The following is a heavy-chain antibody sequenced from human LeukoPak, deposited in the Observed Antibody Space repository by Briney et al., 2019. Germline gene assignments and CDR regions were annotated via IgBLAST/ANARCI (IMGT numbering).Heavy chain of an antibody. J-gene: IGHJ6*03. CDR3: AKAYSNYFSYTSYCMDV. D-gene: IGHD4-11*01. V-gene: IGHV3-23*01. CDR2: ISPRGGST. Sequence: GGALRLSCAASVFSFDSFTMNWVRPAPGGGVEGVSSISPRGGSTYYAESVKGRFSIPRDNSKNPLYLHMNSLRAEDTAVYFCAKAYSNYFSYTSYCMDVWGKGTTVTVSS. CDR1: VFSFDSFT.